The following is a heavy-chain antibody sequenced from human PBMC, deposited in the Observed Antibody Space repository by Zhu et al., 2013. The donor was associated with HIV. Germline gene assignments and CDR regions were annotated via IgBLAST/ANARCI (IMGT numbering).Heavy chain of an antibody. Sequence: QVQLVQSGAEVKKPGASVKVSCKASGYTFTSYDINWVRQATGQGLEWMGWMNPNSGNTGYAQKFQGRVTMTEDTSTDTAYMELSSLRSEDTAVYYCATADTAMVLRLDYWGQGTLGPPSP. V-gene: IGHV1-8*01. J-gene: IGHJ4*02. CDR2: MNPNSGNT. D-gene: IGHD5-18*01. CDR1: GYTFTSYD. CDR3: ATADTAMVLRLDY.